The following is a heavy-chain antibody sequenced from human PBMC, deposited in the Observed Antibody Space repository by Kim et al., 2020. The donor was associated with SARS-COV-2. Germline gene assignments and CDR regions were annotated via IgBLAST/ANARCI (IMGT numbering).Heavy chain of an antibody. V-gene: IGHV4-61*02. CDR3: ARGTYYYGSGSYPIDY. D-gene: IGHD3-10*01. Sequence: SLKSRVTISVDTSKNQFSLKLSSVTAADTAVYYCARGTYYYGSGSYPIDYWGQGTLVTVSS. J-gene: IGHJ4*02.